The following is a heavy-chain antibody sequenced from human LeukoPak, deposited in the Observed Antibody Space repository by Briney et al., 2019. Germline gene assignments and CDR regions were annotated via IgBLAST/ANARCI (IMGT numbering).Heavy chain of an antibody. J-gene: IGHJ4*02. D-gene: IGHD4-17*01. Sequence: PSETLSLTCTVSGGSITYYYWNWIRQPPGKGLEWIGYIYYSGSTNYNPSLKSRVTISVDTSKNQFSLKLSSVTAADTAVYYCARDGNYGDYFDYWGQGTLVTVSS. CDR2: IYYSGST. V-gene: IGHV4-59*01. CDR1: GGSITYYY. CDR3: ARDGNYGDYFDY.